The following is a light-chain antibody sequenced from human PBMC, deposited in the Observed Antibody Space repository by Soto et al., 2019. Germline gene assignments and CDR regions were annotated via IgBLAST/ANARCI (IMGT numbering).Light chain of an antibody. CDR3: QQYNKWPPWT. Sequence: EFVLTQSPGTLSLSPGERATLSCRSSQTVRNNYLAWYQQKPGQAPRLLIYGASTRATGIPARFSGTGSGTDFTLTISSLQSEDFAVYYCQQYNKWPPWTFGQGTKVDIK. V-gene: IGKV3-15*01. CDR2: GAS. CDR1: QTVRNN. J-gene: IGKJ1*01.